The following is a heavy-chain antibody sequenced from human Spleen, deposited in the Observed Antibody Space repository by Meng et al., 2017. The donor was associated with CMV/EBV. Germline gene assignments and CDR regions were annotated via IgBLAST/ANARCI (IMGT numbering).Heavy chain of an antibody. CDR2: ISSSSSYI. CDR1: GFTFSSYS. Sequence: EVQLVESGGGLVKPGGSLRPSCAASGFTFSSYSMNWVRQAPGKGLEWVSSISSSSSYIYYADSVKGRFTISRDNAKNSLYLQMNSLRAEDTAVYYCARGALMAAAGTVFDYWGQGTLVTVAS. V-gene: IGHV3-21*01. J-gene: IGHJ4*02. D-gene: IGHD6-13*01. CDR3: ARGALMAAAGTVFDY.